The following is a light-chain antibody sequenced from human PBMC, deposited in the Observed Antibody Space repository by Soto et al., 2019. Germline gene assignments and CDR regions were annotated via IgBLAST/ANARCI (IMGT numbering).Light chain of an antibody. J-gene: IGKJ2*01. V-gene: IGKV1-39*01. CDR1: QSISSY. Sequence: DIQMTQSPSSLSASVGDRVTITCRASQSISSYLNWYQQKPGKALKVLIYAASSLQSGVPSRFSGSGSGTDFTLTISSLQPADFATYYCQQSYSTPQYTFGQGTKLEIK. CDR2: AAS. CDR3: QQSYSTPQYT.